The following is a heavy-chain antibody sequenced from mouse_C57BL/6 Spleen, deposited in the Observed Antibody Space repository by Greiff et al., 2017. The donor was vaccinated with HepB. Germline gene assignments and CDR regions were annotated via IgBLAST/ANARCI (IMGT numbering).Heavy chain of an antibody. D-gene: IGHD4-1*01. CDR2: IYPGSGST. CDR1: GYTFTSYW. V-gene: IGHV1-55*01. Sequence: QVQLQQSGAELVKPGASVKMSCKASGYTFTSYWITWVKQRPGQGLEWIGDIYPGSGSTNYNEKFKSKATLTVDTSSSTAYMQLSSLTSEDSAVYYCARCVGSRVWFAYWGQGTLVTVSA. J-gene: IGHJ3*01. CDR3: ARCVGSRVWFAY.